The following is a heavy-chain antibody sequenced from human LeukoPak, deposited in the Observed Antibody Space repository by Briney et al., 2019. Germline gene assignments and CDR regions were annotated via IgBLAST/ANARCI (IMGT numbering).Heavy chain of an antibody. CDR1: GFSFSDYA. CDR3: AKANWVSNADAVW. Sequence: GGSLRLSCAASGFSFSDYAMSWVRQAPARGPECVSSIRGGGEIFYADSVKGRFTLSRDDSRNTVYLQLNNLRVEDTAIYYCAKANWVSNADAVWWGQGTQVTVSS. D-gene: IGHD1-1*01. J-gene: IGHJ4*02. V-gene: IGHV3-23*01. CDR2: IRGGGEI.